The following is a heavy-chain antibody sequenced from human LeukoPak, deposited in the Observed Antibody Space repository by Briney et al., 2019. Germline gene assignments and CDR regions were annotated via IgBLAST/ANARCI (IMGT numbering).Heavy chain of an antibody. CDR2: VNQRGST. V-gene: IGHV4-34*01. Sequence: SETLSLTCAVYGGAFSGYYWGWIRQPPGKGVEWIGAVNQRGSTHNNPTLKTRVTISVDTSKNQFSLKLSSVTAADTAVYYCARRKRSGCSSTSCLLTWFDPWGQGTLVTVSS. J-gene: IGHJ5*02. CDR1: GGAFSGYY. D-gene: IGHD2-2*01. CDR3: ARRKRSGCSSTSCLLTWFDP.